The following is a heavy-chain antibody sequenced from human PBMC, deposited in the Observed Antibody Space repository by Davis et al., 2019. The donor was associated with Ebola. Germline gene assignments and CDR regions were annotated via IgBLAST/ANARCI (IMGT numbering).Heavy chain of an antibody. CDR2: MNPNSGNT. J-gene: IGHJ6*02. CDR1: GYAFTSYD. Sequence: ASVTVSCKASGYAFTSYDINWVRQATAQGLEWMGWMNPNSGNTGYVERFQCRVTMSRNTSISTAYMELSSLRSEDTAVYYCARSGVRGYYNGMDVWGQGTTVTVSS. CDR3: ARSGVRGYYNGMDV. V-gene: IGHV1-8*01. D-gene: IGHD1-14*01.